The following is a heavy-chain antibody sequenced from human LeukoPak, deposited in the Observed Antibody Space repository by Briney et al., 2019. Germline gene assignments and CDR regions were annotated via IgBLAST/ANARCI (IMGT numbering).Heavy chain of an antibody. CDR1: GGSVRRGNYY. J-gene: IGHJ6*03. Sequence: PSETLSLTCTVSGGSVRRGNYYWTCIRQPAGSGLECIGRIYTSGTTDYNPSLRTRVTISVDASRNQFSLNLSSVTAADTAVYYCARWSGSVTARNYYYYMDVWGEGTTVTVSS. CDR3: ARWSGSVTARNYYYYMDV. V-gene: IGHV4-61*02. D-gene: IGHD6-6*01. CDR2: IYTSGTT.